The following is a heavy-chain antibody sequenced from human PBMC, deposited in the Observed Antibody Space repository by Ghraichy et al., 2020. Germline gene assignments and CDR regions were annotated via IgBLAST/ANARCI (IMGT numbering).Heavy chain of an antibody. Sequence: LEWIGQIYHSGRTDQNPSLRSRVSMSVDTSKNQFSLSLRSVTAADTAMYYCARAGGDYYDSSTYDPQYFDFWGQGALVTVAS. CDR2: IYHSGRT. V-gene: IGHV4-4*06. CDR3: ARAGGDYYDSSTYDPQYFDF. D-gene: IGHD3-22*01. J-gene: IGHJ4*02.